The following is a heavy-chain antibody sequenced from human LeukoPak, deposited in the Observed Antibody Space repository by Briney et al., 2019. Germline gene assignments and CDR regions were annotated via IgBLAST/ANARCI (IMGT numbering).Heavy chain of an antibody. CDR3: ATDVRRYSSGWYVLDY. CDR1: GFTFDDYA. J-gene: IGHJ4*02. V-gene: IGHV3-43D*03. D-gene: IGHD6-19*01. CDR2: ISWDGGST. Sequence: GGSLRLSCAASGFTFDDYAMDWVRQAPGKGLEGVALISWDGGSTYYVDSVNGPFTISRDNSKNSLYLQMNSLRAEDTALYYCATDVRRYSSGWYVLDYWGQGTLVTVSS.